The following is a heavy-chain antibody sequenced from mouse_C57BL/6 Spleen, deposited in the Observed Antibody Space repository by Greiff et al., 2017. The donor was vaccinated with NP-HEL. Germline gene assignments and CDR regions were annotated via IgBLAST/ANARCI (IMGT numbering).Heavy chain of an antibody. D-gene: IGHD3-2*02. Sequence: VQLQQPGAELVKPGASVKLSCKASGYTFTSYWMHWVKQRPGRGLEWIGRIDPNSGGTKYNEKFKSKATLTVDKPSSTAYMQLSSLSSEDSAVYYCARSEAAQATAWFAYWGQGTLVTVSA. V-gene: IGHV1-72*01. CDR2: IDPNSGGT. J-gene: IGHJ3*01. CDR1: GYTFTSYW. CDR3: ARSEAAQATAWFAY.